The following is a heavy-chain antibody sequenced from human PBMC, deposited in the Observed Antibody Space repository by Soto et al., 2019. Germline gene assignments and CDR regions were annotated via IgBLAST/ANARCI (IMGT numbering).Heavy chain of an antibody. V-gene: IGHV3-48*02. D-gene: IGHD1-26*01. CDR2: ISSSSSTI. J-gene: IGHJ5*02. Sequence: EVQLVESGGGLVQPGGSLRLSCAASGFTFSSYSMNWVRQAPGKGLEWVSYISSSSSTIYYADSVKGRFTISRENAKNPLYLQMNSLRDEDTAVYYCAREGGNLNWFDPWGQGTLVTVSS. CDR3: AREGGNLNWFDP. CDR1: GFTFSSYS.